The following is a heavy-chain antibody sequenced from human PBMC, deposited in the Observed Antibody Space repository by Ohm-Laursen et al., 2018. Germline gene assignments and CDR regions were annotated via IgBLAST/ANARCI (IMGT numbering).Heavy chain of an antibody. V-gene: IGHV3-48*01. CDR2: INSVSSHR. CDR3: ARSVSNSGYFRHDAFDL. D-gene: IGHD3-22*01. Sequence: LRLSCAASGFTLSSYSMNWIRQAPGKGLEWLSYINSVSSHRYEGDSARGRFTMSRDNAKNSVDLQLTSLRVEDTAVYYCARSVSNSGYFRHDAFDLWGQGTMLIVSS. CDR1: GFTLSSYS. J-gene: IGHJ3*01.